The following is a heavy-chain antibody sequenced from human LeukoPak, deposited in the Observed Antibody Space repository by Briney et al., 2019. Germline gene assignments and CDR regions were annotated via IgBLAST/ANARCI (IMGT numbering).Heavy chain of an antibody. D-gene: IGHD3-10*01. Sequence: ASVKVSCKASGGTFSSYAISWVRQAPGQGLEWMGGIIPIFGTANYAQKFQGRVTITADESTSTAYMELSSLRSEDTAVYYCARAETPEYYYGSGNWFDPWGQGTLVTVSS. CDR2: IIPIFGTA. J-gene: IGHJ5*02. CDR3: ARAETPEYYYGSGNWFDP. V-gene: IGHV1-69*13. CDR1: GGTFSSYA.